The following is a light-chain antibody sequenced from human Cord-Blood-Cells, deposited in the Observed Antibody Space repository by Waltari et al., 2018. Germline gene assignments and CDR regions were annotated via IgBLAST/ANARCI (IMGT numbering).Light chain of an antibody. V-gene: IGLV3-1*01. J-gene: IGLJ2*01. CDR1: KLGDKS. CDR3: QAWDSSTVV. CDR2: QDS. Sequence: SYELTQPPSVSVSPGQTASINCSGDKLGDKSACWYQQKPGQSPVLVIYQDSKRPSGIPGRFAGSNSGNTATLTISGTQAMDEADYYCQAWDSSTVVFGGGTKLTVL.